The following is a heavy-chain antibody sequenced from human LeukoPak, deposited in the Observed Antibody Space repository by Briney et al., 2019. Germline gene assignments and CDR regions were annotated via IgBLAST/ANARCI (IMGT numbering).Heavy chain of an antibody. J-gene: IGHJ4*02. CDR3: VKDDNPSRTVTRKTFDY. V-gene: IGHV3-64D*09. CDR2: ISNNGGSK. Sequence: PGGSPRLSCSASGFTFSDYAIHWVRQAPGKGLEYVSGISNNGGSKYYADSVKGRFTISRDNSKSMLYLQMGSLGTEDTAVYYCVKDDNPSRTVTRKTFDYWGQGTLVTVSS. CDR1: GFTFSDYA. D-gene: IGHD4-17*01.